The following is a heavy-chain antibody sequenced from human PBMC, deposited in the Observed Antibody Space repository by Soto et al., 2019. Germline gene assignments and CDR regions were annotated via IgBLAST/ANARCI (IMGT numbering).Heavy chain of an antibody. CDR3: ARHDDSSSQQGAVDY. D-gene: IGHD6-6*01. Sequence: SETLSLTCTVSGGSISSYYWSWIRQPPGKGLGWIGYIYYSGSTNYNPSLKSRVTISVDTSKNQFSLKLSSVTAADTAVYYCARHDDSSSQQGAVDYWGQGTLVTVSS. CDR1: GGSISSYY. V-gene: IGHV4-59*08. CDR2: IYYSGST. J-gene: IGHJ4*02.